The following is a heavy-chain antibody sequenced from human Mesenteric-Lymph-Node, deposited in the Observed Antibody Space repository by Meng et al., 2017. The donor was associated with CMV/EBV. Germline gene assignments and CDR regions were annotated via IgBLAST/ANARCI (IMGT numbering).Heavy chain of an antibody. CDR3: ARDPYRYCPGTSCYAGWYFDL. V-gene: IGHV1-2*06. CDR2: INPNTGGT. D-gene: IGHD2-2*01. Sequence: GYDMHWMRQAPGQGLEWMGRINPNTGGTNYAQKFQGRVTMTRDTSISTAFMELTGLRSDDTAVYYCARDPYRYCPGTSCYAGWYFDLWGRGTLVTVSS. CDR1: GYD. J-gene: IGHJ2*01.